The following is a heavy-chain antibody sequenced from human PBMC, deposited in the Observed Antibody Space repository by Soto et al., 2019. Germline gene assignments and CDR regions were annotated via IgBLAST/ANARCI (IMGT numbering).Heavy chain of an antibody. J-gene: IGHJ4*02. CDR2: INHSGST. CDR1: GGSFSGYY. CDR3: ARGLFDD. Sequence: SETLSLTCAVYGGSFSGYYWSWIRQPPGKGLEWIGEINHSGSTNYNPSLKRRVTISVDTSKNQFTLKLSSVTAADTAVYYCARGLFDDWGQGTLVTVPS. V-gene: IGHV4-34*01.